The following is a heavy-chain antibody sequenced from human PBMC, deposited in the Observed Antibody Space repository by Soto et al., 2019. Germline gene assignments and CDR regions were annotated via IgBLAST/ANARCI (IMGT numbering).Heavy chain of an antibody. J-gene: IGHJ4*02. V-gene: IGHV3-74*01. CDR3: ARGASGNHYQDS. D-gene: IGHD3-10*01. CDR2: INSDGRST. Sequence: PGGSLRLSCAASGFTFSSYWMHWVRQAPGKGLVWVSRINSDGRSTNYADSVKGRFTISRDNDKDTLYLQMNSLRGDDTAVYYCARGASGNHYQDSRSQGTLVTVSS. CDR1: GFTFSSYW.